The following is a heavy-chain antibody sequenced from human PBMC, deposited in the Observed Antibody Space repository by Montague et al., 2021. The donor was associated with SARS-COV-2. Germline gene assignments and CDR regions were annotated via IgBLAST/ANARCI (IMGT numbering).Heavy chain of an antibody. J-gene: IGHJ4*02. Sequence: SETLSLTCAAYGGSFSGYYWSWIRQPPGKGLEWIGEINHNGSTNYNPSLKSRVTISVDTSKNQFSLKLSSVTAADTAVYYCARANGCYFDYWGQGTLVTVSS. CDR1: GGSFSGYY. CDR3: ARANGCYFDY. D-gene: IGHD2-8*01. CDR2: INHNGST. V-gene: IGHV4-34*01.